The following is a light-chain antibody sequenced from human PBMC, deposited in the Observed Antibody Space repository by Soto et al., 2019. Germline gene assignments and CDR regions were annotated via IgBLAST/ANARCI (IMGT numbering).Light chain of an antibody. CDR1: SSDVGGYNY. V-gene: IGLV2-14*01. J-gene: IGLJ2*01. CDR2: EVT. CDR3: SSYTSSNTQV. Sequence: QSALTQPASVSGSPGQSINISCTGASSDVGGYNYVSWHQQHPGKAPKLLIAEVTNRPSGVSNRFSGSKSGNTASLTISGLQAEDEADYYCSSYTSSNTQVFGGGTKVTVL.